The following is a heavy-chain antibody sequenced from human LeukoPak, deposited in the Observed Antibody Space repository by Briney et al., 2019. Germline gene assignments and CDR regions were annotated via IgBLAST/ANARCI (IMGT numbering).Heavy chain of an antibody. Sequence: PGGSLRLSCAASGFTFSSYSMNWVRQAPGKGLEWVSSISSSSSYIYYADSAKGRFTISRDNAKNSLYLQMNSLRAEDTAVYYCARDADSSGKGGDAFDIWGQGTMVTVSS. D-gene: IGHD6-19*01. V-gene: IGHV3-21*01. CDR2: ISSSSSYI. CDR1: GFTFSSYS. J-gene: IGHJ3*02. CDR3: ARDADSSGKGGDAFDI.